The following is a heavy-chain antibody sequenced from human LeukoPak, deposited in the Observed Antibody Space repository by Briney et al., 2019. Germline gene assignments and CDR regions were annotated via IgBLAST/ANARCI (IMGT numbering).Heavy chain of an antibody. J-gene: IGHJ6*04. CDR3: AELGITMIGGV. D-gene: IGHD3-10*02. V-gene: IGHV3-7*01. CDR1: GFTFSSYW. Sequence: PGGSLRLSCATSGFTFSSYWMSWVRQAPGKGLEWVANIKQDGSEKYYVDSVKGRFTISRDNAKNSLYLQMNSLRAEDTAVYYCAELGITMIGGVWGKGTTVTISS. CDR2: IKQDGSEK.